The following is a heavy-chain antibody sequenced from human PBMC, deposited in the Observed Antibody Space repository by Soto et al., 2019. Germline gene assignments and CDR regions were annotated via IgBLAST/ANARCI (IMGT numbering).Heavy chain of an antibody. Sequence: PEGSLRLSCAASGFTFSSYAMSWVRQAPGKGLEWVSTISGSGGTTYYADSVMGRSTISRDNSENLLSLQMNSLRAEDTAVYYCVKVASDDTVVVCYYGMDVWGQGTTVTVSS. D-gene: IGHD2-15*01. CDR1: GFTFSSYA. V-gene: IGHV3-23*01. CDR3: VKVASDDTVVVCYYGMDV. J-gene: IGHJ6*02. CDR2: ISGSGGTT.